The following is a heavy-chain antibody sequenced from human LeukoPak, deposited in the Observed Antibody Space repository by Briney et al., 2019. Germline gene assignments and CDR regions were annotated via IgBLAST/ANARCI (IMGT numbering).Heavy chain of an antibody. Sequence: GGSLRLSCAASGITFSRYGMSWVRQAPGKGLEWVSSISVRGDIYYADSVKGRFTISRDNSKTTSYMEMNSLRAEDTAVYFCAAYGSGSPPYHFDYWGQGTLVTVSS. V-gene: IGHV3-23*01. CDR3: AAYGSGSPPYHFDY. D-gene: IGHD3-10*01. CDR2: ISVRGDI. CDR1: GITFSRYG. J-gene: IGHJ4*02.